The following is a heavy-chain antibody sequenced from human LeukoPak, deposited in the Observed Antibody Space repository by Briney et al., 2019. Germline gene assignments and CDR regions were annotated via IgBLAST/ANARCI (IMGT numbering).Heavy chain of an antibody. J-gene: IGHJ3*02. CDR1: GFTFSSYA. CDR2: ISYDGSNK. D-gene: IGHD2-8*02. CDR3: AGKGTGDI. Sequence: PGGSLRLSCAASGFTFSSYAMHWVRQAPGKGLEWVAVISYDGSNKYYADSVKGRFTISRDNSENTLYLQMNSLRAEDTAVYYCAGKGTGDIWGQGTMVTVSS. V-gene: IGHV3-30-3*01.